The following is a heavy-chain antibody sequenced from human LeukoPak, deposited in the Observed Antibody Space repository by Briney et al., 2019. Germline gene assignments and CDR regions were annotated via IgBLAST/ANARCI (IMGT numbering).Heavy chain of an antibody. D-gene: IGHD6-13*01. V-gene: IGHV1-8*01. CDR3: ARISLLSSNYGMDV. J-gene: IGHJ6*02. Sequence: VASVKVSCKASGYTFTSYDINWVRQATGQGLEWMGWMNLNSGNTGYAQKLQGRVTMTRSTSITTAYMELSSLRSEDTAVYYCARISLLSSNYGMDVWGQGTTVTVSS. CDR1: GYTFTSYD. CDR2: MNLNSGNT.